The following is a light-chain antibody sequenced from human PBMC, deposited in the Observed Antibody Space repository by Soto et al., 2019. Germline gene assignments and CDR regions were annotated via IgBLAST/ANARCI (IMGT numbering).Light chain of an antibody. CDR1: QGIRND. CDR3: LQDYNFPPT. J-gene: IGKJ1*01. Sequence: AIHFTHSPSSLSASVGDRVTITCRASQGIRNDLGWYQQKPGKAPKLLIYAASSLQSGVPSRFSGSGAGTDFVLTISSLQPEDFATYYCLQDYNFPPTFGQGTKVDIK. CDR2: AAS. V-gene: IGKV1-6*01.